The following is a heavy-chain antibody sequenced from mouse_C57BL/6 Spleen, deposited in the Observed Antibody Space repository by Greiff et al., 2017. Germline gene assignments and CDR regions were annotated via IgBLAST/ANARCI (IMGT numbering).Heavy chain of an antibody. CDR2: ISSGGDYI. J-gene: IGHJ2*01. CDR1: GFTFSSYA. D-gene: IGHD3-2*02. CDR3: TRDSSGYDY. Sequence: EVKLEESGEGLVKPGGSLKLSCAASGFTFSSYAMSWVRQTPEKRLEWVAYISSGGDYIYYADTVKGRFSISRDNARNTLYLQMSSLKSEDTAMYYCTRDSSGYDYWGQGTTLTVSS. V-gene: IGHV5-9-1*02.